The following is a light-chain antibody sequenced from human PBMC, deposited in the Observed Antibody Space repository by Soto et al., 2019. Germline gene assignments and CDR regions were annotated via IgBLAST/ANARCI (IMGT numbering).Light chain of an antibody. CDR2: GAS. V-gene: IGKV3-20*01. J-gene: IGKJ4*01. CDR3: QQYYSTPFA. Sequence: EIVLTQSPGTLSLSPGERATLSCRASQSVSSSYLAWYQQKPGQAPRLLIYGASSRATGIPDRFSGSGSGTDFTLTISRLEPEDVAVYYCQQYYSTPFAFGGGTKVEIK. CDR1: QSVSSSY.